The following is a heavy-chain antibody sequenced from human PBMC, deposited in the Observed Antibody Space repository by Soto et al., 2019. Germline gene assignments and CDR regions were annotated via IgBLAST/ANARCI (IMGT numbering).Heavy chain of an antibody. CDR1: GGTVASSHW. CDR2: VYHTGDT. J-gene: IGHJ5*02. CDR3: AREIVTAGGNNYFDP. Sequence: QVQLQESGPRLVKPSGSLSLTCGVSGGTVASSHWWSWVRQSPSRGLEWIGNVYHTGDTNFNPSLQSRVTFSVDKSNHQFSLRLTSLTAADTAVYFCAREIVTAGGNNYFDPWGPGTLVTVSS. V-gene: IGHV4-4*02. D-gene: IGHD2-21*02.